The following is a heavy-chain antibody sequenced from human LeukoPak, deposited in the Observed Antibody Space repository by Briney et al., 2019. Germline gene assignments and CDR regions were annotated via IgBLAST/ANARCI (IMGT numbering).Heavy chain of an antibody. Sequence: PGGSLRLSCAVSGFTFSSYAMHWVRQAPGKGLEWGAVLSYDGSNKYYAESVKGRFAICRDNSKNTLYLQMNSLRAEDTAVYYCARDWGQEYFDYWGQGTLVTVSS. V-gene: IGHV3-30*01. CDR3: ARDWGQEYFDY. D-gene: IGHD3-16*01. CDR2: LSYDGSNK. J-gene: IGHJ4*02. CDR1: GFTFSSYA.